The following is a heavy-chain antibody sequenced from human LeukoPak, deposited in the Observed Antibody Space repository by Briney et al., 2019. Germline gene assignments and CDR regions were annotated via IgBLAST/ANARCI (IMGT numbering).Heavy chain of an antibody. D-gene: IGHD4-11*01. CDR1: GGSVSSGSYY. CDR2: IYYSVST. J-gene: IGHJ4*02. CDR3: ARYNSDYYGVDY. V-gene: IGHV4-61*01. Sequence: SETLSLTCTVSGGSVSSGSYYWSWIRQPPGTGLEWIGYIYYSVSTNYNPSLKSRVTISIDTSKNQFSLKLSSVTAADTAVYYCARYNSDYYGVDYWGQGTLVTVSS.